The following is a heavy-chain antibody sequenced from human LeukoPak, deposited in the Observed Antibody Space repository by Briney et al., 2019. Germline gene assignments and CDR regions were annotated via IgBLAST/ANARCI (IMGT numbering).Heavy chain of an antibody. CDR2: ITSSSSHI. Sequence: GGSLRLSCAACGFTFSHYSTDWVRQAPGKGLERVASITSSSSHIYYADSVKGRFTISRDNAKNEVYLQMNSLRGEDTAIYYCARVMMGATVTTFHYYCMDVWGVGTAATVSS. J-gene: IGHJ6*03. CDR3: ARVMMGATVTTFHYYCMDV. CDR1: GFTFSHYS. V-gene: IGHV3-21*01. D-gene: IGHD4-11*01.